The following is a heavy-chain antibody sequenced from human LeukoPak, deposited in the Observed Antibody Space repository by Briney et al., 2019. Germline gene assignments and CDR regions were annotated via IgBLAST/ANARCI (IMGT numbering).Heavy chain of an antibody. D-gene: IGHD3-10*01. J-gene: IGHJ4*02. CDR1: GFTFSSSN. V-gene: IGHV3-30*04. CDR2: ISYDGTKT. CDR3: EREWFGESS. Sequence: GGSLRLSCAPSGFTFSSSNMHWVRQSPGKGLEWLALISYDGTKTYYAESVKGRFTVSRDNSKNTLFLQMNSLTAEDTAIYYCEREWFGESSWGQGARVTVSS.